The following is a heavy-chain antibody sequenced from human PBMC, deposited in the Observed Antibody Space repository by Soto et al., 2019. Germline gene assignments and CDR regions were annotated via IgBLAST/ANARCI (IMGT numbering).Heavy chain of an antibody. CDR2: IYYSGNT. CDR3: ARDREYYGGNPVAFDI. CDR1: GGSISSYY. V-gene: IGHV4-59*01. J-gene: IGHJ3*02. D-gene: IGHD4-17*01. Sequence: PSETLSLTCTVSGGSISSYYWSWIRQSPGKGLEWIGCIYYSGNTNYNPSLKSRVTISVNTSKNQFSLRLTSVTAADTAVYYCARDREYYGGNPVAFDIWGQGTMVTVSS.